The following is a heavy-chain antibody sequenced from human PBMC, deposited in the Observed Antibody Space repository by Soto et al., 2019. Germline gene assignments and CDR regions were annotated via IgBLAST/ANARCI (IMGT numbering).Heavy chain of an antibody. CDR3: ASTPQSEQHDY. CDR1: GYTFSDYF. D-gene: IGHD1-1*01. Sequence: ASVKVSCKASGYTFSDYFVHWVRQAPGQGLEWVAWINPKTGSTLYAPKFQGRVTLTRDTSINTAYMEVTSLTSDDTAVFYCASTPQSEQHDYWGQGTLVTVSS. J-gene: IGHJ4*02. V-gene: IGHV1-2*02. CDR2: INPKTGST.